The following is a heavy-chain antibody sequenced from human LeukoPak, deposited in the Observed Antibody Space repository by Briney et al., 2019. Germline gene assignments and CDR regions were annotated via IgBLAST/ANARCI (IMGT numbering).Heavy chain of an antibody. CDR1: GFSVSSNY. D-gene: IGHD2-15*01. CDR3: ARDRSCTGGSCYMDV. V-gene: IGHV3-53*01. J-gene: IGHJ6*03. CDR2: IYSGGTT. Sequence: AGGSLRLSCAASGFSVSSNYMSWVRQAPGKGLEWVSVIYSGGTTYSSDSVKGRFTISRDNSKNTLSLQMSSLRVEDTAVYYCARDRSCTGGSCYMDVWGRGTTVTVSS.